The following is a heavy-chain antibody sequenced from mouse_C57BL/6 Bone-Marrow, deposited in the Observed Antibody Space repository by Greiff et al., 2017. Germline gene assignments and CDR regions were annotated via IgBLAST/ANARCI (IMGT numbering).Heavy chain of an antibody. Sequence: QVQLQQPGAELVKPGASVKLSCKASGYTFTSYWMHWVKQRPGRGLEWIGRIDPNSGGTKYNEKFKSKATLTVDKPSSTAYMQLSSLTSEDSAVYYGARVSKKAGSMGHDYGGFAYWGQGTLVTVSA. CDR1: GYTFTSYW. V-gene: IGHV1-72*01. CDR3: ARVSKKAGSMGHDYGGFAY. J-gene: IGHJ3*01. D-gene: IGHD2-4*01. CDR2: IDPNSGGT.